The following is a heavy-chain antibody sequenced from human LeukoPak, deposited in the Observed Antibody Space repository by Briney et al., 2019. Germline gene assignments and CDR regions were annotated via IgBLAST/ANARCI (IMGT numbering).Heavy chain of an antibody. CDR2: IYHSGST. CDR1: GGSISSGGYS. D-gene: IGHD4-17*01. V-gene: IGHV4-30-2*01. J-gene: IGHJ3*02. Sequence: SETLSLTCAVSGGSISSGGYSWSWIRQPPGKGLEWIGYIYHSGSTYYNPSLKSRVTISVDRSKNQFSLKLSSVTAADTAVYYCARGGLNYGWDAFDIWGQGTMVTVSS. CDR3: ARGGLNYGWDAFDI.